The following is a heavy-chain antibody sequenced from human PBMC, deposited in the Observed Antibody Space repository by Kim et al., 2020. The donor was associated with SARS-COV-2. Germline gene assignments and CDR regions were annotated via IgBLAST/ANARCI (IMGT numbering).Heavy chain of an antibody. CDR1: GFTFSSYA. V-gene: IGHV3-64D*09. J-gene: IGHJ4*02. Sequence: GGSLRLSCSASGFTFSSYAMHWVRQAPGKGLEYVSAISSNGGSTYYADSVKGRFTISRDNSKNTLYLQMSSLRAEDTAVYYCVSPISPYSSSWYGFDYWGQGTLVTVSS. D-gene: IGHD6-13*01. CDR2: ISSNGGST. CDR3: VSPISPYSSSWYGFDY.